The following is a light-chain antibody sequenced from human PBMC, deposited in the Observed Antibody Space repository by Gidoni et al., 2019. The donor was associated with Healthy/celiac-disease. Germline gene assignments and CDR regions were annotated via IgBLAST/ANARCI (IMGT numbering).Light chain of an antibody. CDR3: QQYNSYWIT. V-gene: IGKV1-5*01. Sequence: DIQMTQSPSTLSASVGDRVTITCRASQSISSWLAWYQQKPGKAPKLLIYDASSLESGVPSRFSGSGSGTEFTLTISSLQPDDFATYYGQQYNSYWITFGQGTRLEIK. CDR2: DAS. CDR1: QSISSW. J-gene: IGKJ5*01.